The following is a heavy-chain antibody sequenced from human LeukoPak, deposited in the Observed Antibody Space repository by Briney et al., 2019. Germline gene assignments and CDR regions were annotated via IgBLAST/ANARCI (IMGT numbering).Heavy chain of an antibody. CDR2: LSPDGSAT. CDR1: GFTFSRHW. D-gene: IGHD2-8*01. Sequence: PGGSLRLSCAASGFTFSRHWMHWVRQSPGKGLMWVSHLSPDGSATNYADSVKGRFTISRDNPKSTLYLQMNSLRAEDTAVYYCARNGVDSTYDMWGQGTVVTVSS. J-gene: IGHJ3*02. V-gene: IGHV3-74*01. CDR3: ARNGVDSTYDM.